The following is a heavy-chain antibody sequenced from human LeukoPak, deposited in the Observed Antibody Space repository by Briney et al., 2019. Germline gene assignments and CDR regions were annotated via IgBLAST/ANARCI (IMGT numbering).Heavy chain of an antibody. CDR3: ARVYYDSSGYDAFDI. D-gene: IGHD3-22*01. CDR2: IGIPGDT. J-gene: IGHJ3*02. Sequence: GGSLRLSCVASGFTFSGYDMHWVRQAPGKGLEWVSAIGIPGDTYYPASVKGRFTISRENDKSSFYLQMNSLRAEDTAVYYCARVYYDSSGYDAFDIWGQGTMVTVSS. CDR1: GFTFSGYD. V-gene: IGHV3-13*01.